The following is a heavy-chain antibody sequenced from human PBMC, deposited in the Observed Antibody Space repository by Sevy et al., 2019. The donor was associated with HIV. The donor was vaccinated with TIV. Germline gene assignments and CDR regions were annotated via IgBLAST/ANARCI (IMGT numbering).Heavy chain of an antibody. CDR3: SRSVYGSGTYLNDY. CDR2: INPKDGGT. V-gene: IGHV1-2*02. J-gene: IGHJ4*02. Sequence: ASVKVSCKASGYLFSGYYVHWVRQAPGQGLAWMGWINPKDGGTNYAQKFQGRVTMTTDTSISTAYLELNRLTSDDTAMFYCSRSVYGSGTYLNDYWGQGTLITVSS. D-gene: IGHD3-10*01. CDR1: GYLFSGYY.